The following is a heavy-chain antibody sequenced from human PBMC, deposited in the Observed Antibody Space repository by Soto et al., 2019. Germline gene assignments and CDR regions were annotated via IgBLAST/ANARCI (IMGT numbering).Heavy chain of an antibody. Sequence: SETLSLTCTVSGGSISSYYWSWIRQPPGKGLEWIGYIYYSGSTNYNPSLKSRVTISVDTSKNQFSLKLSSVTAADTAVYYCARGVGLDIVVVTAIGYFDYWGQGTLVTVSS. CDR3: ARGVGLDIVVVTAIGYFDY. J-gene: IGHJ4*02. CDR1: GGSISSYY. D-gene: IGHD2-21*02. CDR2: IYYSGST. V-gene: IGHV4-59*01.